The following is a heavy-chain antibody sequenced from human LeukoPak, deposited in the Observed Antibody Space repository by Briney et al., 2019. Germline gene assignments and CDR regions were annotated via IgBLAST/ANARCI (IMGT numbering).Heavy chain of an antibody. V-gene: IGHV6-1*01. Sequence: SQTLSLTCALSGDSVSSNSAAWNWLRQSPSRGLEWLGRTYYRSKLYNDYTVSVKSPITTTQDTSKNKCSPQLTSVTPEDTAVDYCARGTSSWYFDYWGQGTLVTVSS. D-gene: IGHD6-13*01. CDR3: ARGTSSWYFDY. CDR1: GDSVSSNSAA. CDR2: TYYRSKLYN. J-gene: IGHJ4*02.